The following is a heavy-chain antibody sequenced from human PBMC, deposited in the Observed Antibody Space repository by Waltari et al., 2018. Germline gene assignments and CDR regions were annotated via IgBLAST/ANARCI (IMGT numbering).Heavy chain of an antibody. Sequence: QLQLQESGPALVRPSETLSLSCTVSGGSVSSPAYYWSWVRQSPGKGLEWIETIYYSGSTSYNPSLKSRVTISIDTSKNQLSLEWTSVTAADTAIYYCASHLWYRDLSRVAFDFWGQGTLVAVSS. J-gene: IGHJ4*02. CDR1: GGSVSSPAYY. D-gene: IGHD3-10*01. V-gene: IGHV4-39*07. CDR2: IYYSGST. CDR3: ASHLWYRDLSRVAFDF.